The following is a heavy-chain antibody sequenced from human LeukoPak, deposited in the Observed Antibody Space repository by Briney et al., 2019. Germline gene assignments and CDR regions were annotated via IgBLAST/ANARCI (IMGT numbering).Heavy chain of an antibody. J-gene: IGHJ3*02. D-gene: IGHD3-10*01. CDR1: GGSISRYY. Sequence: SETLSLTCTASGGSISRYYWSWIRQPPGKGLEWIGYIYYSGSTNYNPSLKSRVTISVDTSKNQFSLKLSSVTAADTAVYYCARVALVDLCFGVLLQTDDAFDIWGQGTMVTVSS. CDR2: IYYSGST. CDR3: ARVALVDLCFGVLLQTDDAFDI. V-gene: IGHV4-59*01.